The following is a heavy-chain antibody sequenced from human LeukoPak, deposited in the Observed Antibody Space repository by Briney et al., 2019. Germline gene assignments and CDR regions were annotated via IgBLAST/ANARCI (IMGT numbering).Heavy chain of an antibody. D-gene: IGHD6-13*01. J-gene: IGHJ4*02. Sequence: GGSLRLSCAASGFTFSSYEMNWVRQAPGKGLEWVSYISSSGSTIYYADSVKGRFTISRDNAKNSLYLQMNSLRAEDTAVYYCASSLGAAAGSTVDYWGQGTLVTVSS. V-gene: IGHV3-48*03. CDR3: ASSLGAAAGSTVDY. CDR1: GFTFSSYE. CDR2: ISSSGSTI.